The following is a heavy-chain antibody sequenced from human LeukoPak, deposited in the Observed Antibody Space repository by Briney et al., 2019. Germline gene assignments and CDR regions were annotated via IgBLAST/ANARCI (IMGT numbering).Heavy chain of an antibody. D-gene: IGHD2-2*01. J-gene: IGHJ5*02. V-gene: IGHV3-48*03. CDR3: ARGAHCSSTSCYWDNWFDP. Sequence: GGSLRLSCAASGFTFSSYEMNWVRQAPGKGLEWVSYISSSGSTIYYADSVKGRFTTSRDNAKNSLYLQMNSLRAEDTAVYYCARGAHCSSTSCYWDNWFDPWGQGTLVTVSS. CDR2: ISSSGSTI. CDR1: GFTFSSYE.